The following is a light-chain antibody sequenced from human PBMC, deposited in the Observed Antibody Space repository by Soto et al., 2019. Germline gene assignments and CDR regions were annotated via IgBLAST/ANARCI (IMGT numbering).Light chain of an antibody. CDR3: HQYVSSWT. Sequence: EILLTQYPGTLSLSPGERATLSCRASQSVSSTYVAWYQQKSGHAPRLLIYGASSRATGIPDRLSGSGSGTEFTLTISRLEPEDFAVYYCHQYVSSWTFGQGTKVDIK. J-gene: IGKJ1*01. CDR2: GAS. CDR1: QSVSSTY. V-gene: IGKV3-20*01.